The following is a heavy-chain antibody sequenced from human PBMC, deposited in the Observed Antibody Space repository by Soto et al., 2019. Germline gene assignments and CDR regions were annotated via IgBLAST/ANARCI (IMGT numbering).Heavy chain of an antibody. CDR1: GYPVTAYY. V-gene: IGHV1-2*02. Sequence: QLHLVQSGAVVKKPGASVTVSCSASGYPVTAYYMHWVRQAPGRGLEWMGGINPATGAAKYTQTFQGRVTMTRDTYTITVFMEMSGLTSEDTALFFCARGGGVGVAGSAAFDMWGQGTLVTVSS. J-gene: IGHJ3*02. D-gene: IGHD3-3*01. CDR2: INPATGAA. CDR3: ARGGGVGVAGSAAFDM.